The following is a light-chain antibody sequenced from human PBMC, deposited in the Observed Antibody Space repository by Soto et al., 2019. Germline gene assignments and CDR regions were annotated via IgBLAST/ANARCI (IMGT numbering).Light chain of an antibody. CDR3: QTWATGTVV. Sequence: QSVLTQSPSASASLGASVNLTCTLSSGHSSYAIAWHQQQPEKGLRYLMKLNSDGSHSKGDGIPDRFSVSSSGGEPFLSISSLQSEDEADYYCQTWATGTVVFGGGTKLTVL. J-gene: IGLJ2*01. CDR1: SGHSSYA. CDR2: LNSDGSH. V-gene: IGLV4-69*01.